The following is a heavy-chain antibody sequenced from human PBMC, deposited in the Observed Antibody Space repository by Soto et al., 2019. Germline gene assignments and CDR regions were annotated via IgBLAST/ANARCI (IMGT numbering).Heavy chain of an antibody. D-gene: IGHD6-19*01. CDR1: GFTFSDFY. Sequence: GGSLRLSCAASGFTFSDFYMNWIRQAPGKGLEWVSHISSSGNTIYYADSVQGRFTISRDNAKNSLYLQMNSLRAEDTAVYYCARVDTGWSTDSWGQGTLVTVSS. CDR2: ISSSGNTI. CDR3: ARVDTGWSTDS. J-gene: IGHJ4*02. V-gene: IGHV3-11*01.